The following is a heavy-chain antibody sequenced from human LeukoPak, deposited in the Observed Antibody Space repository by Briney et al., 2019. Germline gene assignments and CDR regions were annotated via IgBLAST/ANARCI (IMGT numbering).Heavy chain of an antibody. V-gene: IGHV3-23*01. CDR1: GFTFSNYA. Sequence: GGSLRPSCAASGFTFSNYAMSWVRQAPGKGLEWVSGISGSGGSTYYADSVKGRFTISRDNSKNTLYLQMNSLRVEDTAVYYCAKEQGSGWHIFDYWGQGTLVTVSS. CDR2: ISGSGGST. J-gene: IGHJ4*02. D-gene: IGHD6-19*01. CDR3: AKEQGSGWHIFDY.